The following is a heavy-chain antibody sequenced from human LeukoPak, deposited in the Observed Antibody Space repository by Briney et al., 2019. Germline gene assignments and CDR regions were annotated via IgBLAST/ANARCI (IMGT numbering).Heavy chain of an antibody. CDR3: ARTIRGY. Sequence: GGSLRLSCAASGFTFSSYATSWVRQAPGKGLEWVANIKEDGSEKYYVDSVKGRFTISRDNAKNSLYLQMNSLRAEDTAVYYCARTIRGYWGQGTLVTVSS. V-gene: IGHV3-7*01. D-gene: IGHD3-10*01. CDR1: GFTFSSYA. J-gene: IGHJ4*02. CDR2: IKEDGSEK.